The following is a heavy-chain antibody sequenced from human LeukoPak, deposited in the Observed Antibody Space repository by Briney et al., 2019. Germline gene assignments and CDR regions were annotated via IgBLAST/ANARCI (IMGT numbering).Heavy chain of an antibody. CDR3: ARDNGSGWYSVPNWFDP. J-gene: IGHJ5*02. V-gene: IGHV4-61*02. Sequence: PSETLSLTCTVSGGSISSGSYYWSWIRQPAGKGLEWIGRIYTSGSTNYNPSLKSRVTISVDKSKTQFSLKLSSVTAADTAVYYCARDNGSGWYSVPNWFDPWGQGTLVTVSS. D-gene: IGHD6-19*01. CDR2: IYTSGST. CDR1: GGSISSGSYY.